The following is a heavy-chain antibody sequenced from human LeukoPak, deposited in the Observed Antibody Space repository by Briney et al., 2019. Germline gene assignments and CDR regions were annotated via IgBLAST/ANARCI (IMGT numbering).Heavy chain of an antibody. Sequence: SETLSLTCTVSGGSISSYYWGWIRQPPGKGLEWIGYIYYSGSTNYNPSLKSRVTISVDTSKNHFSLKLSSVTAADTAVYYCARIVQGRYGSGSYSFDYWGQGTLVTVSS. V-gene: IGHV4-59*12. CDR2: IYYSGST. CDR3: ARIVQGRYGSGSYSFDY. CDR1: GGSISSYY. J-gene: IGHJ4*02. D-gene: IGHD3-10*01.